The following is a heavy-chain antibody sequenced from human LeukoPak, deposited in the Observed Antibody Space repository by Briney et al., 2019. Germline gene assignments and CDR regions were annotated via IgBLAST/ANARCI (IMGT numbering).Heavy chain of an antibody. CDR3: ARVGYCSSTSCGSFDI. Sequence: EASVKVSCKASGYTFTGYYMHWVRQAPGQGLEWMGWINPNSGGTNYAQKFQGRVTMTRDTSISTAYMELSRLRSDDTAVYYCARVGYCSSTSCGSFDIWGQGTMVTVSS. CDR2: INPNSGGT. J-gene: IGHJ3*02. D-gene: IGHD2-2*01. V-gene: IGHV1-2*02. CDR1: GYTFTGYY.